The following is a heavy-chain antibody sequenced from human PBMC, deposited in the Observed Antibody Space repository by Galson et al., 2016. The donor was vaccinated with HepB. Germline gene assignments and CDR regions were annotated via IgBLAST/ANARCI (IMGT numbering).Heavy chain of an antibody. CDR1: GYSFTSYW. V-gene: IGHV5-10-1*01. Sequence: QSGAEVKKPGESLRISCKGSGYSFTSYWINWVRQMPGKGLEWMGRIDPSDSYTNYSPSFQGHVTISADKSISTAYLQWSSLKASDTAMYYCARLKTRLWSVGRTDAFDIWGQGTVVTGSS. CDR3: ARLKTRLWSVGRTDAFDI. J-gene: IGHJ3*02. CDR2: IDPSDSYT. D-gene: IGHD4/OR15-4a*01.